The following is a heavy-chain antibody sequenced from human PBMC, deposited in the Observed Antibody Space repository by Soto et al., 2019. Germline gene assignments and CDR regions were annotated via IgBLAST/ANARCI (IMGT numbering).Heavy chain of an antibody. J-gene: IGHJ4*02. D-gene: IGHD6-6*01. CDR3: ARGFPEYSIPFDY. CDR2: INHSGST. CDR1: GGSISSSNW. V-gene: IGHV4-4*02. Sequence: PSETLSLTCAVSGGSISSSNWWSWVRQPPGKGLEWIGEINHSGSTNYNSSLKSRVTISVDTSKNQFSLKLSSVTAADTAVYYCARGFPEYSIPFDYWGQGTLVTVSS.